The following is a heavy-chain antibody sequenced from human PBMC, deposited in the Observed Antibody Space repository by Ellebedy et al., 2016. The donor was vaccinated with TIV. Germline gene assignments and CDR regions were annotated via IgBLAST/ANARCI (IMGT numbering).Heavy chain of an antibody. CDR3: ANYKNTGGSVWRSDAFDV. J-gene: IGHJ3*01. CDR2: IGGRGDAI. Sequence: PGGSLRLSCVGSGFTFSSYAMSWVRQAPGKGLEWVSTIGGRGDAIHSADSVKGRFTISRDNFKNTLCLQMNSLRAEDTAVYYCANYKNTGGSVWRSDAFDVWGQGTMVTVSS. V-gene: IGHV3-23*01. D-gene: IGHD6-19*01. CDR1: GFTFSSYA.